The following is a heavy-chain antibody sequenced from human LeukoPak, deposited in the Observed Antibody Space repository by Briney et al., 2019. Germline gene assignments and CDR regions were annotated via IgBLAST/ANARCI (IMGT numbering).Heavy chain of an antibody. CDR2: INTNSGGT. CDR1: GYTFTGYY. J-gene: IGHJ3*02. CDR3: ARSRGIVVVPAAIRTAFDI. V-gene: IGHV1-2*02. D-gene: IGHD2-2*02. Sequence: GASVEVSCKASGYTFTGYYMHWVRQAPGQGLEWMGWINTNSGGTNYAQKFQGRVTITRDTSTSTAYMELSRLRSDDPAVYYCARSRGIVVVPAAIRTAFDIWGQGTMVTVSS.